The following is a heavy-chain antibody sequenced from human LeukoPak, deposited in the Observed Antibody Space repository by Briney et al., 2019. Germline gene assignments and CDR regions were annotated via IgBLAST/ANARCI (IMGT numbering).Heavy chain of an antibody. D-gene: IGHD3-3*01. Sequence: RSGRSLRLSCAASGFTFDDYGMSWVRQAPGKGLEWVSGINWNGGSTGYADSVKGRFTISRDNAKNSLYLQMNSLRAEDTALYYCARARGDFWSGYAHPDAFDIWGQGTMVTVSS. CDR1: GFTFDDYG. CDR2: INWNGGST. V-gene: IGHV3-20*04. J-gene: IGHJ3*02. CDR3: ARARGDFWSGYAHPDAFDI.